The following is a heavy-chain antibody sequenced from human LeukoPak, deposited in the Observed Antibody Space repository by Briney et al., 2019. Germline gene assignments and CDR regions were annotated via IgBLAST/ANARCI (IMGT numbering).Heavy chain of an antibody. CDR1: GGTFSGYA. Sequence: SVKVSCKASGGTFSGYAISWVRQAPGQGLEWMGGIIPIFGTANYAQKFQGRVTITADESTSTAYMELSSLRSEDTAVYYCARVDTAMVTDWFDPWGQGTLVTVSS. J-gene: IGHJ5*02. CDR3: ARVDTAMVTDWFDP. D-gene: IGHD5-18*01. V-gene: IGHV1-69*13. CDR2: IIPIFGTA.